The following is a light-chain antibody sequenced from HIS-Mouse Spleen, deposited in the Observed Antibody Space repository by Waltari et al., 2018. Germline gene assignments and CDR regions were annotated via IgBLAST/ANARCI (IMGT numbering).Light chain of an antibody. J-gene: IGLJ2*01. V-gene: IGLV2-14*03. Sequence: QSALTQPASVSGSPGQSITISCTRTSSDVGGYNYVSCYQQHPGKAPKLMIYDVSNRPSGVSNRFSGSKSGNTASLTISGLQAEDEADYYCSSYTSSSTLVFGGGTKLTVL. CDR1: SSDVGGYNY. CDR2: DVS. CDR3: SSYTSSSTLV.